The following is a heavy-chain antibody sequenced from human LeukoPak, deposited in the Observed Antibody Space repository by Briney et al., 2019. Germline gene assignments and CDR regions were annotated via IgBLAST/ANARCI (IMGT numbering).Heavy chain of an antibody. CDR3: ARGPGIAVAGVFDY. CDR2: ISGHNGHT. CDR1: GYTFTSYG. V-gene: IGHV1-18*04. Sequence: ASVKVSCKASGYTFTSYGINWVRQAPGQGLEWMGWISGHNGHTNYVQKMQGRVTMTTDTSTNTAYVELRNLTSDDTAVYYCARGPGIAVAGVFDYWGQGSLVTVSS. D-gene: IGHD6-19*01. J-gene: IGHJ4*02.